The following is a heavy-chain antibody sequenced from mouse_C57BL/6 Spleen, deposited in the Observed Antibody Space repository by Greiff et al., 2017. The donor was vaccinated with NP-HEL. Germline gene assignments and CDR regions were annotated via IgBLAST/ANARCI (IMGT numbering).Heavy chain of an antibody. J-gene: IGHJ2*01. CDR2: IHPNSGST. CDR1: GYTFTSYW. D-gene: IGHD2-3*01. V-gene: IGHV1-64*01. Sequence: QVQLQQPGAELVKPGASVKLSCKASGYTFTSYWMHWVKQRPGQGLEWIGMIHPNSGSTNYNEKFKSKATLTVDKSSSTAYMQLSSLTSEDSAVYYCGRLYDGYYRGYFDYWGQGTTLTVSS. CDR3: GRLYDGYYRGYFDY.